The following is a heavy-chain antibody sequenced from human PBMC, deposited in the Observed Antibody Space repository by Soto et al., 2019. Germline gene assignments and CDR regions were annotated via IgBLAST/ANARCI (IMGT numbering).Heavy chain of an antibody. D-gene: IGHD6-6*01. CDR1: GDRVSINSVA. CDR3: ARDLYSSSSFGHLGWFDP. V-gene: IGHV6-1*01. Sequence: PWQTLSLIYAIAGDRVSINSVAWNWIRQSPSRGLEWLGRTYYRAKWYNDYAVSVKSRITIDPDTSKNQFSLQLNSVTPEDTAVYYCARDLYSSSSFGHLGWFDPWGQGTLVTVSS. J-gene: IGHJ5*02. CDR2: TYYRAKWYN.